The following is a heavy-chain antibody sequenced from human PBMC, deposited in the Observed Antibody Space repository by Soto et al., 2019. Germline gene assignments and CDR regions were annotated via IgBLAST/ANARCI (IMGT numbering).Heavy chain of an antibody. J-gene: IGHJ5*02. Sequence: ASVKVSCKASGYTFTGDYMHWVRQAPGQGLEWMGWINPNSGGTNYAQKFQGRVTMTRDTSISTAYMELSRLRSDDTAVYYCARDLGGFSSSWYGRWFDPWGQGTLVTVSS. CDR1: GYTFTGDY. V-gene: IGHV1-2*02. CDR2: INPNSGGT. CDR3: ARDLGGFSSSWYGRWFDP. D-gene: IGHD6-13*01.